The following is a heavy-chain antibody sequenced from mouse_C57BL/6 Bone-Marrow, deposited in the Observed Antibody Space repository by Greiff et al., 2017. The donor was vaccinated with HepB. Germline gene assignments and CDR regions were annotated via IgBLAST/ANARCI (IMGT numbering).Heavy chain of an antibody. D-gene: IGHD1-1*01. Sequence: QGQLQQSGAELLKPGASVKLSCKATGYTFTGYWIEWVKQRPGHGLEWIGEILPGSGSTNYNVKFKGKATFTADTSSNTAYMQLSSLTTEDSAIYYCARDYGSSFYWYFDVWGTGTTVTVSS. V-gene: IGHV1-9*01. CDR3: ARDYGSSFYWYFDV. CDR1: GYTFTGYW. J-gene: IGHJ1*03. CDR2: ILPGSGST.